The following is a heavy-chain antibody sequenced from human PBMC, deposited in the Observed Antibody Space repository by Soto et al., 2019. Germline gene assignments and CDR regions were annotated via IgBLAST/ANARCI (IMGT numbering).Heavy chain of an antibody. CDR3: ASHKKLARFLEWSLPGGMDV. V-gene: IGHV3-21*01. J-gene: IGHJ6*02. CDR1: GFTFSSYS. CDR2: ISSSSSYI. D-gene: IGHD3-3*01. Sequence: NPGGSLRLSCAASGFTFSSYSMNWVRQAPGKGLEWVSSISSSSSYIYYADSVKGRFTISRDNAKNSLYLQMNSLRAEDTAVYYCASHKKLARFLEWSLPGGMDVWGQGTTVTVSS.